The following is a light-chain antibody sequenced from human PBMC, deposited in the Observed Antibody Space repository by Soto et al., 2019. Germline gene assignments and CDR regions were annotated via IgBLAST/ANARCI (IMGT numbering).Light chain of an antibody. CDR3: QRYGSSPPFT. J-gene: IGKJ2*01. CDR2: GAS. V-gene: IGKV3-20*01. Sequence: EIVLTQSPGTLSLSPGERATLSCRASQRVSSSYLAWYQQKPGQAPRLLIYGASSRATGIPDRFSGSGSGTDFTLTISRLEPEDFAVYFCQRYGSSPPFTFGQGTKGEI. CDR1: QRVSSSY.